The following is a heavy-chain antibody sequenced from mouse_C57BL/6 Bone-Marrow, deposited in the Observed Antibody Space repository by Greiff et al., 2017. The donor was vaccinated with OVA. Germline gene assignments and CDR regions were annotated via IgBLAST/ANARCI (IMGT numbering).Heavy chain of an antibody. Sequence: QVQLQQSGAELARPGASVKLSCKASGYTFTSYGISWVKQRTGQGLEWIGEIYPRSGNTYYNEKFKGKATLTADKSSSTAYMELRSLTSEDSAVYFCARQGVARNCYYDVWGTGTTVTVSS. CDR1: GYTFTSYG. CDR2: IYPRSGNT. CDR3: ARQGVARNCYYDV. V-gene: IGHV1-81*01. J-gene: IGHJ1*03. D-gene: IGHD1-1*02.